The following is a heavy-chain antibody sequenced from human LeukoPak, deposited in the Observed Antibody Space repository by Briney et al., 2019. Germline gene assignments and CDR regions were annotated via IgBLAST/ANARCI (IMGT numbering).Heavy chain of an antibody. D-gene: IGHD3-10*01. V-gene: IGHV3-21*01. CDR2: ISSSSSYI. CDR1: GFTFSSYS. CDR3: AKAVPYYGSGSYYPEPHFDY. Sequence: PGRSLRLSCAASGFTFSSYSMNWVRQAPGKGLEWVSSISSSSSYIYYADSVKGRFTISRDNAKNSLYLQMNSLRAEDTAVYYCAKAVPYYGSGSYYPEPHFDYWGQGTLVTVSS. J-gene: IGHJ4*02.